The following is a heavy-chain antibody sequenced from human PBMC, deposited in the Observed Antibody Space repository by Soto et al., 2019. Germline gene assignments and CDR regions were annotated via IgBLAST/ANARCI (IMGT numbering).Heavy chain of an antibody. Sequence: QVQLQESGPGLVKPSGTLSLTCAVSGGSISSSNWWSWVRQPPGKGLEWIGEIYHSGSTNYNPSLKSRVNISVDKSKNQFSLKLSSVTAADTAVYYCARAAAGGYSAYEVFDYWGQGTLVTVSS. V-gene: IGHV4-4*02. J-gene: IGHJ4*02. CDR3: ARAAAGGYSAYEVFDY. D-gene: IGHD5-12*01. CDR2: IYHSGST. CDR1: GGSISSSNW.